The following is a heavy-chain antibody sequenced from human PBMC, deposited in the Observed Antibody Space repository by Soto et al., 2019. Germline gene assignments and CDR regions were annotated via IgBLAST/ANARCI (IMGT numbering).Heavy chain of an antibody. Sequence: PGGSLRVSCAASGCTFSSYGMHWVRPAPGKGLEWVAVIWYDGSNKYYADSVKGRFTISRDNSKNTLYLQMNSLRAEDTAVYYCARDSSRFPPTDYYMDVWGKGTTVTVSS. J-gene: IGHJ6*03. CDR1: GCTFSSYG. CDR3: ARDSSRFPPTDYYMDV. D-gene: IGHD3-10*01. CDR2: IWYDGSNK. V-gene: IGHV3-33*01.